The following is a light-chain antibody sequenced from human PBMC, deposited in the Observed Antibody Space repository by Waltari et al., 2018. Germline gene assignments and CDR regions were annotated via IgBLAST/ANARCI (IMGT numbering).Light chain of an antibody. V-gene: IGLV2-11*01. J-gene: IGLJ3*02. CDR3: CSYAGSITFWV. Sequence: QSALTQPRSVSGSPGQSVTISCTGTSSDVGGYNYVPLYQHHPGQAPKLIIYDVTKRPSGVPDRFSASKSDNTASLTISGLQAEDEADYYCCSYAGSITFWVFGGGTKLTVL. CDR2: DVT. CDR1: SSDVGGYNY.